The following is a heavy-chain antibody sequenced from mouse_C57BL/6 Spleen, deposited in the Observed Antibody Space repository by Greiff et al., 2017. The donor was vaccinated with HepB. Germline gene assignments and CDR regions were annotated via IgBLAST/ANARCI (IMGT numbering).Heavy chain of an antibody. CDR2: IDPNSGGT. CDR1: GYTFTSYW. CDR3: ARGGSDYYGSSLWYFDV. Sequence: VQLQQPGAELVKPGASVKLSCKASGYTFTSYWMHWVKQRPGRGLEWIGRIDPNSGGTKYNEKFKSKATLTVDKPSSTAYMQLSSLTSEDSAVYYCARGGSDYYGSSLWYFDVWGTGTTVTVSS. D-gene: IGHD1-1*01. J-gene: IGHJ1*03. V-gene: IGHV1-72*01.